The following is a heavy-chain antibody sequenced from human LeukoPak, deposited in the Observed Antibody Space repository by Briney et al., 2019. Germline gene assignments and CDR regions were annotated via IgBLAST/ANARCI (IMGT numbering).Heavy chain of an antibody. Sequence: GGSLRLSCAASGFTFSSYWMSWVRQAPGKGLEWVANIKQDGSERYYVDSVKGRFTISRDNAKNSLYLQMNSLRAEDTAVYYCASAGRGRAFDIWGQGTMVTVSS. V-gene: IGHV3-7*01. CDR1: GFTFSSYW. CDR2: IKQDGSER. D-gene: IGHD1-14*01. J-gene: IGHJ3*02. CDR3: ASAGRGRAFDI.